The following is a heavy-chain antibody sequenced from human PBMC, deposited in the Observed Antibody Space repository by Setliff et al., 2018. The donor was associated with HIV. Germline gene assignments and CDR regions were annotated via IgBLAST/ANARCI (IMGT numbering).Heavy chain of an antibody. J-gene: IGHJ4*02. D-gene: IGHD2-21*02. CDR3: ARGRHAVVVTALEHDY. CDR1: GGTFSSYS. CDR2: IIPIFGTT. V-gene: IGHV1-69*13. Sequence: SVKVSCKASGGTFSSYSITWVRQAPGQGLEWVGGIIPIFGTTNYAQNFQGRATISADESTSTAYMELSSLRSEDTAVYYCARGRHAVVVTALEHDYWGQGTLVTVSS.